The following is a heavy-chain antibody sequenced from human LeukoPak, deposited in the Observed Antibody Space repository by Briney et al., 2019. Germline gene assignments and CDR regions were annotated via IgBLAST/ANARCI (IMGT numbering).Heavy chain of an antibody. CDR1: GYTFTSYY. D-gene: IGHD6-13*01. Sequence: ASVKVSCKASGYTFTSYYMHWVRQAPGQGLEWMGLINPSGGNTRYAQKFQARVTMTRDTSTTTVYMGLSSLRSEDTAVYYCARDAIAAAGSFDYWGQGTLVIVSS. J-gene: IGHJ4*02. V-gene: IGHV1-46*01. CDR3: ARDAIAAAGSFDY. CDR2: INPSGGNT.